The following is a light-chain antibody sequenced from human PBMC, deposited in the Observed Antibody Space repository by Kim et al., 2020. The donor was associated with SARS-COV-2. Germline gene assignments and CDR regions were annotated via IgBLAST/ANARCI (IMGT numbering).Light chain of an antibody. CDR1: SGHINYI. CDR3: ETWDTNTRV. V-gene: IGLV4-60*03. J-gene: IGLJ3*02. Sequence: SVKLTCTLSSGHINYIIAWHQQQPGKAPRYLMKLEGSGSYNRGSGVPDRYSGSSSGADRYLTISNLQSDDEADYYCETWDTNTRVFGGGTQLTVL. CDR2: LEGSGSY.